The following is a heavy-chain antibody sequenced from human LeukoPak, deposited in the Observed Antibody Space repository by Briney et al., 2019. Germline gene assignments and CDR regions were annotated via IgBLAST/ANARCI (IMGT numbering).Heavy chain of an antibody. Sequence: SETLSLTCTVSGGSISSYYWSWIRQPAGKGLEWIGRICTSGSTNYNPSLKSRVTMSVDTSKNQFSLKLSSVTAADTAVYYCARDREGRYSYGNFFDYWGQGTLVTVSS. CDR2: ICTSGST. CDR1: GGSISSYY. CDR3: ARDREGRYSYGNFFDY. V-gene: IGHV4-4*07. D-gene: IGHD5-18*01. J-gene: IGHJ4*02.